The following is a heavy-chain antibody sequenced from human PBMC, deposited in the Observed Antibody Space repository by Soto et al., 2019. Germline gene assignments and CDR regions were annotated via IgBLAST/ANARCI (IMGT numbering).Heavy chain of an antibody. CDR2: IYPGDSDT. CDR1: GYSFTSYW. J-gene: IGHJ3*02. D-gene: IGHD3-3*01. CDR3: ARFEGVYYDFWSGQGSAFDI. V-gene: IGHV5-51*01. Sequence: GESLKISCKGSGYSFTSYWIGWVRQMPGKGLEWMGIIYPGDSDTRYSPSFQGQVTTSADKSISTAYLQWSSLKASDTAMYYCARFEGVYYDFWSGQGSAFDIWGQGTMVTVSS.